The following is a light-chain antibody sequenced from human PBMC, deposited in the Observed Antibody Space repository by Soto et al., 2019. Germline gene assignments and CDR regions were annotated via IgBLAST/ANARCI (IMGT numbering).Light chain of an antibody. V-gene: IGKV3-15*01. CDR3: QQYNNWHPIT. Sequence: EIVMTQSPATLSVSPWERATLSCMASQSVSSNLAWYQQKPGQAPRLLRYGASTRATGIPARFSGSGSGTELTLTISSLQSEDFAVYYGQQYNNWHPITFGQGTRLEIK. CDR1: QSVSSN. CDR2: GAS. J-gene: IGKJ5*01.